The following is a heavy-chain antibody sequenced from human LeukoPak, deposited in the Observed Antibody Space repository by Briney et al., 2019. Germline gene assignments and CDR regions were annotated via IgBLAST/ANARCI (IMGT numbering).Heavy chain of an antibody. D-gene: IGHD5-18*01. V-gene: IGHV3-7*01. CDR1: GFTFSSYW. CDR3: ASTDPYSYRSPKTGYFDY. CDR2: IEQDGSEK. Sequence: GGSLRLSXAASGFTFSSYWMSWVRQAPGKGLEWVANIEQDGSEKYYVDSVKGRFTISRDNAKNSLYLQMNSLRAEDTAVYYCASTDPYSYRSPKTGYFDYWGQGTLVTVSS. J-gene: IGHJ4*02.